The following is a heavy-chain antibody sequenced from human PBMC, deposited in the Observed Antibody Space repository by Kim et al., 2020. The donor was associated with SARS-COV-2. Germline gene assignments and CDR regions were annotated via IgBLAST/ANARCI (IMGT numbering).Heavy chain of an antibody. CDR3: AREGYYYDSSGYYPFDY. Sequence: ASVKVSCKASGYTITSYAMNWVRQAPGQGLEWMGWINTNTGNPTYAQGFTGRFVFSLDTSVSTAYLQISSLKAEDTAVYYCAREGYYYDSSGYYPFDYWGQGTLVTVSS. CDR2: INTNTGNP. J-gene: IGHJ4*02. V-gene: IGHV7-4-1*02. D-gene: IGHD3-22*01. CDR1: GYTITSYA.